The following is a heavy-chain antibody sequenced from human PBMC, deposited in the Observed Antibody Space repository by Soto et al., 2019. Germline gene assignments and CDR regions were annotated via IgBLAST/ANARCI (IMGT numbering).Heavy chain of an antibody. V-gene: IGHV1-69*02. CDR3: AVSGYDPHWYFDL. D-gene: IGHD5-12*01. CDR2: IIPILGIA. Sequence: QVQLVQSGAEVKKSGSSVKVSCKASGGTFSIYTISWVRRAAGQGLEWMGRIIPILGIANYAQKFQGRVTITADKSTSTAYMELSSLRSEATAVYYCAVSGYDPHWYFDLWGRGTLVTVSS. J-gene: IGHJ2*01. CDR1: GGTFSIYT.